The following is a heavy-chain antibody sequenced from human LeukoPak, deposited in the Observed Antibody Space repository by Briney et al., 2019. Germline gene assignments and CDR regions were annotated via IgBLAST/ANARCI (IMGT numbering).Heavy chain of an antibody. CDR3: AKNPAIVVATLWFDP. CDR1: GFTWSSFA. D-gene: IGHD3-22*01. J-gene: IGHJ5*02. V-gene: IGHV3-23*01. CDR2: TSGGGSNT. Sequence: GGSLRLSCAASGFTWSSFAMSWVRQAPGKGLEWVSVTSGGGSNTFYTDSVKGRFTISRDNSKNALYLQMNSLRAEDTAIYYCAKNPAIVVATLWFDPWGQGTLVTVSS.